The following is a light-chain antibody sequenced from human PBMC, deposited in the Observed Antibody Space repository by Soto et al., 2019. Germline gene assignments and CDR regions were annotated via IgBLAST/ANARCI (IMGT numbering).Light chain of an antibody. Sequence: DIQMTQSPSTLSASEGDRVTITCRASQSISSWLAWYQQKPGKAPKLLIYKASSLESGVPSRFSGSGSGTEFTLTISSLQPDDFATYFCQQCHSYPYTFGQGTKLEIK. V-gene: IGKV1-5*03. CDR2: KAS. J-gene: IGKJ2*01. CDR3: QQCHSYPYT. CDR1: QSISSW.